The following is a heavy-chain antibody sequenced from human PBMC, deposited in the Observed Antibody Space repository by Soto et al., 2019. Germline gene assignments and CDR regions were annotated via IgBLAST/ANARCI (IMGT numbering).Heavy chain of an antibody. D-gene: IGHD4-4*01. Sequence: SETLSLTCTVSGGSISSYYWSWIRQPPGKGLEWIGYTYYSGSTNYNPSLKSRVTISVDTSKNQFSLKLSSVTAADTAVYYCARRYGYSFDYWGQGTLVNVSS. J-gene: IGHJ4*02. CDR2: TYYSGST. V-gene: IGHV4-59*01. CDR3: ARRYGYSFDY. CDR1: GGSISSYY.